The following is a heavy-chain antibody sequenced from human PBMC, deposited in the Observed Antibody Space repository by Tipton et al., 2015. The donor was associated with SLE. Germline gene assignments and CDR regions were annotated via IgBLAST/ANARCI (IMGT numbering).Heavy chain of an antibody. Sequence: SLRLSCAASGFTFSDYYMSWIRQAPGKGLEWVSYITSSSSYTNYADSVKGRFTISRDNAKNSLYLQMNSLRAEDTAVYFCARSYYYESSGYFDAFDIWGQGTMVTVSS. CDR3: ARSYYYESSGYFDAFDI. CDR2: ITSSSSYT. V-gene: IGHV3-11*06. J-gene: IGHJ3*02. D-gene: IGHD3-22*01. CDR1: GFTFSDYY.